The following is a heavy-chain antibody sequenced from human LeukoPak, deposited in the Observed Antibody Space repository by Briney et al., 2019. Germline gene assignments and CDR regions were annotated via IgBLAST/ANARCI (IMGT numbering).Heavy chain of an antibody. CDR3: ARDPGSGYDRPFDY. V-gene: IGHV3-21*01. CDR2: ISSSSSYI. Sequence: GGSLRLSCTASGFTFDDYAMHWVRQAPGKGLEWVSSISSSSSYIYYADSVKGRFTISRDNAKNSLYLQMNSLRAEDTAVYYCARDPGSGYDRPFDYWGQGTLVTVSS. CDR1: GFTFDDYA. J-gene: IGHJ4*02. D-gene: IGHD5-12*01.